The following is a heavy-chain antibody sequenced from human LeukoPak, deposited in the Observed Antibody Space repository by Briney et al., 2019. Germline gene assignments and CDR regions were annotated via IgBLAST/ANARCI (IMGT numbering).Heavy chain of an antibody. CDR3: ARLRFGELFSGTNWFDP. J-gene: IGHJ5*02. CDR1: GYSFTSYW. CDR2: IYPGDSDT. V-gene: IGHV5-51*01. Sequence: GESLEISCKGSGYSFTSYWIGWVRQLPGKGLEWMGIIYPGDSDTRYSPSFQGQVTISADKSISPAYLQWSSLKASDTAMYYCARLRFGELFSGTNWFDPWGQGTLVTASS. D-gene: IGHD3-10*01.